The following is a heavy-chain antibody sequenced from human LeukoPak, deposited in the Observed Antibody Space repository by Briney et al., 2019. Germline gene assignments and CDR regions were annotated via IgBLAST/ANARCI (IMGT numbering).Heavy chain of an antibody. CDR2: IYYSGST. CDR1: GGSISSGDYY. D-gene: IGHD2-8*02. CDR3: ARVKVTGGEVDY. Sequence: SETLSLTCTVSGGSISSGDYYWSWIRQPSGKGLEWIGYIYYSGSTYYNPSLKSRVTISVDTSKNQFSLKLSSVTAADTAVYYCARVKVTGGEVDYWGQGTLVTVSS. J-gene: IGHJ4*02. V-gene: IGHV4-30-4*01.